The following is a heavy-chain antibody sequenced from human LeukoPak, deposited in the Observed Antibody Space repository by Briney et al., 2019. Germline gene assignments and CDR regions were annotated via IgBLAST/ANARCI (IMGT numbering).Heavy chain of an antibody. D-gene: IGHD3-10*01. CDR1: GYSFTSYW. CDR3: ARQRSMVRGVINWFDP. V-gene: IGHV5-51*01. CDR2: IYPGDSDT. J-gene: IGHJ5*02. Sequence: GESLKISCKGSGYSFTSYWIGWVRQMPGKGLEWMGIIYPGDSDTRYSPSFQGQVTISADKSISTAYLQWSSLKASDTAMYYCARQRSMVRGVINWFDPWGQGTLVTVSS.